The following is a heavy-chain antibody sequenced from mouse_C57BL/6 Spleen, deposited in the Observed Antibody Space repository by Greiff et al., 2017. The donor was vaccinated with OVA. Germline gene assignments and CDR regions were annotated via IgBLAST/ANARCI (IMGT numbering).Heavy chain of an antibody. CDR3: TRCDYGNYVLYFDY. CDR1: GYTFTDYE. D-gene: IGHD2-1*01. CDR2: IDPATGGT. V-gene: IGHV1-15*01. J-gene: IGHJ2*01. Sequence: QVQLQQSGAELVRPGASVTLSCKASGYTFTDYEMHWVKQTPVHGLEWIGAIDPATGGTPYNQKFKGKAILTADKSSSTAYMELRSLTSEDSAVYYCTRCDYGNYVLYFDYWGQGTTLTVSS.